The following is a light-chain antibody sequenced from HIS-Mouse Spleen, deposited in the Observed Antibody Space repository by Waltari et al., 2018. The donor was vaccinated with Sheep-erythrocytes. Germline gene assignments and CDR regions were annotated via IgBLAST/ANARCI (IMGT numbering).Light chain of an antibody. CDR1: SSNIGSNT. Sequence: QSVLTQPPSASGTPGQRVTISCSGSSSNIGSNTVNWYQQLPGTAPKLLIYSNNRRPSGVPDRFSGSNSGTSASLAISGLQSEDEADYYCAAWDDSLNGPVFGGGTKLTVL. CDR2: SNN. V-gene: IGLV1-44*01. J-gene: IGLJ3*02. CDR3: AAWDDSLNGPV.